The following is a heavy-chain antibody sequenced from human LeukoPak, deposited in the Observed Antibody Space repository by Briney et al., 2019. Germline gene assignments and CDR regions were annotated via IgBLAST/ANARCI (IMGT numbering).Heavy chain of an antibody. D-gene: IGHD1-14*01. CDR3: ARDRISINALDM. CDR2: ISHIGST. J-gene: IGHJ3*02. V-gene: IGHV4-59*11. CDR1: GASISGHY. Sequence: SETLSLTCTVYGASISGHYLTWLRQPPGKGLEWIGYISHIGSTNYNPSLKSRLTISVDTSKNQFSLKLTSVTAADTAVYYCARDRISINALDMWGQGTMVTVSS.